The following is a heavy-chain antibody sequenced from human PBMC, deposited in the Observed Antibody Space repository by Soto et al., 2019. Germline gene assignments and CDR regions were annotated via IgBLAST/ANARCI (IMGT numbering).Heavy chain of an antibody. D-gene: IGHD6-19*01. J-gene: IGHJ4*02. V-gene: IGHV1-18*01. CDR3: TRWAYSYGWYFDY. CDR2: ISAYNGNT. CDR1: GYTFASYG. Sequence: ASVKVSCKASGYTFASYGINWMRQAPGQGLEWMGWISAYNGNTNYAQKLQDRVTMTTDTSTSTAYMELRSLRSDDTAVYYCTRWAYSYGWYFDYWGQGALVTVS.